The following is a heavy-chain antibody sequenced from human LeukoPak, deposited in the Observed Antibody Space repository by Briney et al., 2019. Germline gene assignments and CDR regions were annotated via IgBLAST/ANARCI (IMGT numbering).Heavy chain of an antibody. CDR1: GGSISSYY. Sequence: SETLSLTCTVSGGSISSYYWSWIRQPPGKGLEWIGYIYYSGSTNYNPSLKSRVTISVDTSKNRFSLKLSSVTAADTAVYYCARQGDLTYYYGSGSYTYWGQGTLVTVSS. J-gene: IGHJ4*02. V-gene: IGHV4-59*08. CDR2: IYYSGST. D-gene: IGHD3-10*01. CDR3: ARQGDLTYYYGSGSYTY.